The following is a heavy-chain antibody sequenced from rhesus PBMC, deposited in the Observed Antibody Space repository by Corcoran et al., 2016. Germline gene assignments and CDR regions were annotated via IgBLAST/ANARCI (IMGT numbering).Heavy chain of an antibody. CDR3: TRDRGYSYSFDY. CDR1: GFTFSSYE. J-gene: IGHJ4*01. D-gene: IGHD5-12*01. Sequence: DVQLVESGGGLVKPGGSLRLSCVASGFTFSSYEMHWVRQAPGKGLECVSVISESGGTIDYADSVKCRFTISRDNANNSLFLQMNSLRAEDTAVYYCTRDRGYSYSFDYWGQGVLVTVSS. CDR2: ISESGGTI. V-gene: IGHV3-100*02.